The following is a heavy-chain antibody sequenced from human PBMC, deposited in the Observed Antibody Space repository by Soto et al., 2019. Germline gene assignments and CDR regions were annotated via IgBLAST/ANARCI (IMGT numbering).Heavy chain of an antibody. Sequence: QVQLVQSGAEVKKPGSSVKVSCKASGGTFSSYAISWVRQAPGQGLEWMGGIIPIFGTANYAQKFQGRVTITSDKSTSTAYMELSSLRSEDTAVYYCARPLEPARDYYYYYGMDVWGQGTTVTVSS. V-gene: IGHV1-69*06. CDR1: GGTFSSYA. J-gene: IGHJ6*02. D-gene: IGHD1-1*01. CDR3: ARPLEPARDYYYYYGMDV. CDR2: IIPIFGTA.